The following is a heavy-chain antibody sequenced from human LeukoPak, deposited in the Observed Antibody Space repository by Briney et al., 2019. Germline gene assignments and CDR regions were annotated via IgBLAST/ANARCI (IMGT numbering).Heavy chain of an antibody. V-gene: IGHV3-23*01. J-gene: IGHJ4*02. CDR2: ISGSGGNT. CDR3: AKALGGYHFDY. D-gene: IGHD3-16*01. Sequence: GGSLRLSCEGSGFNFGGYSMSWVRQAPGKGLEWVSSISGSGGNTYYADSVKGRFTISRDNSKNTLFLHMNSLRAEDTAVYYCAKALGGYHFDYWGQGTLVTVSS. CDR1: GFNFGGYS.